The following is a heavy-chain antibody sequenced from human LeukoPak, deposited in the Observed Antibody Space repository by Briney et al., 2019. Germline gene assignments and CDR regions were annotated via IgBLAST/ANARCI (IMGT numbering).Heavy chain of an antibody. Sequence: PSETLSLTCAVYGGSFSGYYWSWIRQPPGKGLEWIGEINHSGSTNCNPSLKSRVTISVDTSKSQFSLRLSSVTAADTAVYYCARAGYCSGGNCYRGPSDYWGQGTLVTVSS. D-gene: IGHD2-15*01. CDR2: INHSGST. V-gene: IGHV4-34*01. CDR3: ARAGYCSGGNCYRGPSDY. J-gene: IGHJ4*02. CDR1: GGSFSGYY.